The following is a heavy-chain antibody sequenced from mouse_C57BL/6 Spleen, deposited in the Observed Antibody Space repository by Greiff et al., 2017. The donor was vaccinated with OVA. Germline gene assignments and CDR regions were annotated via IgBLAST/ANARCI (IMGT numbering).Heavy chain of an antibody. D-gene: IGHD4-1*01. CDR2: IDPSDSYT. Sequence: VQLQQSGAELVMPGASVKLSCKASGYTFTSYWMHWVKQRPGQGLEWIGEIDPSDSYTNYNQKFKGKSTLTVDKSSSTAYMQLSSLTSEDSAVYYCASRTNWDTWFAYWGQGTLVTVSA. V-gene: IGHV1-69*01. CDR1: GYTFTSYW. J-gene: IGHJ3*01. CDR3: ASRTNWDTWFAY.